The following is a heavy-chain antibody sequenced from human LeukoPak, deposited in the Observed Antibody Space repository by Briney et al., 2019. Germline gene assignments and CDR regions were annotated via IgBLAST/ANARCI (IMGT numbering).Heavy chain of an antibody. CDR3: ARVRVSSYYGMDI. CDR1: GFTSSTYW. D-gene: IGHD2/OR15-2a*01. V-gene: IGHV3-7*05. CDR2: INQDESEK. J-gene: IGHJ6*02. Sequence: PGGSLRLSCEASGFTSSTYWMSWVRQAPGKGLEWVANINQDESEKYYVDSVKGRFTISRDNAKNSLYLQMNTLRAEDTAVYYCARVRVSSYYGMDIWGQGATVTVSS.